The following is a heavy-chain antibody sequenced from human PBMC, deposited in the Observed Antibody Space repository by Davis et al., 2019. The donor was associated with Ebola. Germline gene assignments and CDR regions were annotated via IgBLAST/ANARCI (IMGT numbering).Heavy chain of an antibody. CDR3: TSPEGYGDYGDYRGGDY. CDR1: GFTFSGSA. D-gene: IGHD4-17*01. V-gene: IGHV3-73*01. CDR2: IRSKANSYAT. J-gene: IGHJ4*02. Sequence: GGSLRLSCAASGFTFSGSAMHWVRQASGKGLEWVGRIRSKANSYATAYAASVKGRFTISRDDSKNTAYLQMNSLKTEDTAVYYCTSPEGYGDYGDYRGGDYWGQGTLVTVSS.